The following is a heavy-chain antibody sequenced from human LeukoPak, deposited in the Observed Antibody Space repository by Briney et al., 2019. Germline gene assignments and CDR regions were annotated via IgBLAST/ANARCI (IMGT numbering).Heavy chain of an antibody. D-gene: IGHD1-7*01. CDR3: ARGFQGYNWNYQRFYYFDY. CDR1: GGSISSNSYF. CDR2: IYYSGRT. J-gene: IGHJ4*02. V-gene: IGHV4-39*07. Sequence: SETLSLTCTVSGGSISSNSYFWGWIRQPPGKGLEWIGSIYYSGRTYYYPSLKSRVTISIDTSKNQFSLKLSSVTAADTAVYYCARGFQGYNWNYQRFYYFDYWGQGTLVTVSS.